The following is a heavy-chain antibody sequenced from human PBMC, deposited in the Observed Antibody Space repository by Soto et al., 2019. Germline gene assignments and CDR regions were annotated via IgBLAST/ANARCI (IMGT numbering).Heavy chain of an antibody. D-gene: IGHD2-21*01. CDR3: ARGRSNGGAYDAFDN. Sequence: ASVKVSCKASGGTFSSYAISWVRQAPGQGLEWMGGIIPIFGTVNYAQKFQGRVTITGDESTSTAYMELSSLRSEDTAVYYCARGRSNGGAYDAFDNWGQGTMVTFSS. CDR1: GGTFSSYA. CDR2: IIPIFGTV. J-gene: IGHJ3*02. V-gene: IGHV1-69*13.